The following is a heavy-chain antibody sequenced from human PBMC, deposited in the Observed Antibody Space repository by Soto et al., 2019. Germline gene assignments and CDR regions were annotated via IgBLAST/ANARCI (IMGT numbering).Heavy chain of an antibody. J-gene: IGHJ4*02. D-gene: IGHD3-22*01. CDR1: RGTFISYA. V-gene: IGHV1-69*13. CDR2: IIPIFGTA. Sequence: SEKVSFKASRGTFISYAISWVRPAAGQGLEWMGGIIPIFGTANYAQKFQGRVTITADESTSTAYMELSSLRSEDTAVYYCARDPRDSSGYYSLTFGYWGQGTLVTVPS. CDR3: ARDPRDSSGYYSLTFGY.